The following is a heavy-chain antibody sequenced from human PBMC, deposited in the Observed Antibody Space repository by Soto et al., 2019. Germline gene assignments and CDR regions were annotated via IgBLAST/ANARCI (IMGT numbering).Heavy chain of an antibody. CDR2: INPNSGGT. CDR1: GYTFTDYY. Sequence: ASVKGSCKASGYTFTDYYMHWVRQAPGQGLEWMGWINPNSGGTNYAQKFQGRVTMTRDTSISTAYMELSRLRSDDTAVYYCARKLELRGSYYYYYDMDVWGQGTTVTVSS. CDR3: ARKLELRGSYYYYYDMDV. D-gene: IGHD1-7*01. J-gene: IGHJ6*02. V-gene: IGHV1-2*02.